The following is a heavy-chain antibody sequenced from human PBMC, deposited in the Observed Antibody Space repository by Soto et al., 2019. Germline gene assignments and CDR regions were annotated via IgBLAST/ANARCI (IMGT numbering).Heavy chain of an antibody. V-gene: IGHV6-1*01. CDR3: PTEFASFVSSDSYLDS. D-gene: IGHD6-19*01. Sequence: HTLSLTCAISGDSVSGNSAAWNWIRQSPSRGLEWLGRTYYRSRWYNDYAVSVKSRITVTPDTSKNQFSLHLNSVTPEDTAVDYCPTEFASFVSSDSYLDSWGQGALVTVSA. CDR1: GDSVSGNSAA. J-gene: IGHJ4*02. CDR2: TYYRSRWYN.